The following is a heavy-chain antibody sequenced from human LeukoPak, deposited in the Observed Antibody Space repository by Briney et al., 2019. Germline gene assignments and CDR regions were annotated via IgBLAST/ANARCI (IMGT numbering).Heavy chain of an antibody. J-gene: IGHJ4*02. V-gene: IGHV1-18*01. D-gene: IGHD1-26*01. CDR1: GYTLTSYG. CDR2: ISAYNGNT. CDR3: ARGGVGATFTDY. Sequence: ASEKVSCKASGYTLTSYGISWVRQAPGQGLEWMGWISAYNGNTNYAQKLQGRVTMTRDTSISTAYMELSRLRSDDTAVYYCARGGVGATFTDYWGQGNLVTVSS.